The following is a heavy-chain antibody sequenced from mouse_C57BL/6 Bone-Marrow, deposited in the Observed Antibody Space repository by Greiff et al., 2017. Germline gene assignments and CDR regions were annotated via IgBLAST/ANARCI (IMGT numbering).Heavy chain of an antibody. CDR1: GYTFTSYW. CDR2: IYPGNSDT. J-gene: IGHJ4*01. CDR3: TRKMVTTSAMDY. V-gene: IGHV1-5*01. D-gene: IGHD2-2*01. Sequence: VQLQQSGTVLARPGASVKMSCKTSGYTFTSYWMHWVKQRPGQGLEWVGAIYPGNSDTSYNQKFKGKAKLTAVTSASTAYMELSSLTNEDSAVYYCTRKMVTTSAMDYWGQGTSVTVSS.